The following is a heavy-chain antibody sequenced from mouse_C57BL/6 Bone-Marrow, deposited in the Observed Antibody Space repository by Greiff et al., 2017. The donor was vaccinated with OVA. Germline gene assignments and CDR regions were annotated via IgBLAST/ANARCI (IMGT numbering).Heavy chain of an antibody. CDR2: ISTLAYSI. J-gene: IGHJ4*01. V-gene: IGHV5-15*01. D-gene: IGHD2-12*01. Sequence: EVNVVESGGGLVQPGGSLKLSCAASGFTFSDYGMAWVRQAPRQGPEWVAFISTLAYSIYYADTVTGRFTISRENAKNTLYLEMSSLRSEDTAKYYCAREGNDLRFDYAMDDWGQGTSVTVSS. CDR3: AREGNDLRFDYAMDD. CDR1: GFTFSDYG.